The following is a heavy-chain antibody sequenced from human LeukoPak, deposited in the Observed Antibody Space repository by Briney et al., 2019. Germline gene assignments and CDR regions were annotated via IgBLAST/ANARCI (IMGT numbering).Heavy chain of an antibody. CDR2: MNPNSGNT. CDR3: ARGQVSGRYFDWFTLYLHGMDV. J-gene: IGHJ6*02. D-gene: IGHD3-9*01. V-gene: IGHV1-8*01. Sequence: GASVKVSCKASGYTFTSYDINWVRQATGQGLEWMGWMNPNSGNTGYAQKFQGRVTMTRNTSISTAYMELSSLRSEDTAVYYCARGQVSGRYFDWFTLYLHGMDVWGQGTTVTVSS. CDR1: GYTFTSYD.